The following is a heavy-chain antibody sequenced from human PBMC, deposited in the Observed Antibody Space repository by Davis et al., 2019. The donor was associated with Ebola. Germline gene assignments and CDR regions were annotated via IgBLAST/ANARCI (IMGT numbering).Heavy chain of an antibody. J-gene: IGHJ6*02. CDR3: ARVGNPYYYYGMDV. Sequence: SETLSLTCTVSGGSISSYYWSWIRQPPGKGLEWIGYFYYSGSTNYNPSLKSRVTISVDTSKNQFSLKLSSVTAADTAVYYCARVGNPYYYYGMDVWGQGTTVTVSS. CDR1: GGSISSYY. V-gene: IGHV4-59*01. D-gene: IGHD1-14*01. CDR2: FYYSGST.